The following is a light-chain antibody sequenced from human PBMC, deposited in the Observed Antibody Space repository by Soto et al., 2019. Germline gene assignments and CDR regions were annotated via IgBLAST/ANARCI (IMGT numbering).Light chain of an antibody. CDR1: QSVSSSY. CDR3: QQYGCSPEYT. J-gene: IGKJ2*01. CDR2: GAS. V-gene: IGKV3-20*01. Sequence: EIVWTQSPGTLSLSPGERATLSCRASQSVSSSYLAWYQQKPGQAPRLLIYGASSRATRIPDRFGGSGSGTDFTLTISRLQAEDFAVYYCQQYGCSPEYTCGRGTKLEI.